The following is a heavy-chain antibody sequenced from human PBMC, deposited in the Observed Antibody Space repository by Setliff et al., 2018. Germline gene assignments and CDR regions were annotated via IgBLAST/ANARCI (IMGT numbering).Heavy chain of an antibody. CDR2: IFQSGNT. Sequence: PSETLSLTCAVSGSSIISDYYWVWIRQPPGRGLEWIGSIFQSGNTYCNPSLKSRVTISVDTSKNQFSLKVNSVTAADTAVYYCATLLANYGSGMDVWGQGTTVTVSS. V-gene: IGHV4-38-2*01. D-gene: IGHD3-10*01. CDR3: ATLLANYGSGMDV. CDR1: GSSIISDYY. J-gene: IGHJ6*02.